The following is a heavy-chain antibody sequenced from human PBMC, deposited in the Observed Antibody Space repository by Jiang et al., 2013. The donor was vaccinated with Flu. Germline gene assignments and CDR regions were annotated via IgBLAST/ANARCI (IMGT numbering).Heavy chain of an antibody. CDR1: GGTFSGYA. J-gene: IGHJ4*02. V-gene: IGHV1-69*04. CDR3: ARGRYYDYAWGTYRYKFDYLDY. Sequence: SGAEVKKPGSSVEVSCKASGGTFSGYAISWVRQAPGQGLEWMGGIIPNLGIASYAQKFQGRVTITADKSTSTAYMELSSLRPEDTAVYYCARGRYYDYAWGTYRYKFDYLDYWGQGTLVTVSS. CDR2: IIPNLGIA. D-gene: IGHD3-16*02.